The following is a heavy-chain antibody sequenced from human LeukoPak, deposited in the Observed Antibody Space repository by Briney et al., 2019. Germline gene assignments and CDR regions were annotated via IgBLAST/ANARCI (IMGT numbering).Heavy chain of an antibody. CDR3: ARAWYFDL. V-gene: IGHV4-34*01. J-gene: IGHJ2*01. CDR1: GGSFSGYY. Sequence: SGTLSLTCAVYGGSFSGYYWSWIRQPPGKGLEWIGEINHSGSTNYNPSLKSRVTISVDTSKNQFSLKLSSVTAADTAVYYCARAWYFDLWGRGTLVTVSS. CDR2: INHSGST.